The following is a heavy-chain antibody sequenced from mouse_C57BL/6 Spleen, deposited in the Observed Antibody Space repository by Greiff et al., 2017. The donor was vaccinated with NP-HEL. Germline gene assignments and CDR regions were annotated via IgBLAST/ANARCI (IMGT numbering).Heavy chain of an antibody. CDR3: TTRRGNYPGFAY. CDR2: IDPEDGDT. D-gene: IGHD2-1*01. J-gene: IGHJ3*01. CDR1: GFNIKDYY. V-gene: IGHV14-1*01. Sequence: DVKLVESGAELVRPGASVKLSCTASGFNIKDYYMHWVKQRPEQGLEWIGRIDPEDGDTEYAPKFQGKATMTADTSSNTAYLQLSSLTSEDTAVYYCTTRRGNYPGFAYWGQGTLVTVSA.